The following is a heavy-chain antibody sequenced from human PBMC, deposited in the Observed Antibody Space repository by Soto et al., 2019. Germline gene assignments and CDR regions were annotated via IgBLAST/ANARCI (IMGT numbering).Heavy chain of an antibody. D-gene: IGHD2-21*02. Sequence: QVQLVQSGAEEKKPGASVKVSCKASGYTFTSYAIHWVRQAPGQRLEWMGWINAGNGNTKYSQKFQGRVTITRDTSASTAYMELSSLRSEDTAVYYCARSIVVATALDYWGQGTLVTVSS. J-gene: IGHJ4*02. CDR1: GYTFTSYA. CDR2: INAGNGNT. CDR3: ARSIVVATALDY. V-gene: IGHV1-3*05.